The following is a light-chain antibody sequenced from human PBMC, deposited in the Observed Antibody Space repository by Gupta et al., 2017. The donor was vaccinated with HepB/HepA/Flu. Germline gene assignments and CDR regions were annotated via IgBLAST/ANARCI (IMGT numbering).Light chain of an antibody. J-gene: IGKJ2*03. CDR2: LGS. CDR3: MQALQTPPS. V-gene: IGKV2-28*01. CDR1: QSLLYSNGYNY. Sequence: DIVMTQSPLSLPVTPGEPASISCRSSQSLLYSNGYNYLDWYLQKPGQSPQLLIYLGSSRASGVPDRFSGSGSGTDFTLKISRVEAEDVGLYYCMQALQTPPSFGQGTKLELK.